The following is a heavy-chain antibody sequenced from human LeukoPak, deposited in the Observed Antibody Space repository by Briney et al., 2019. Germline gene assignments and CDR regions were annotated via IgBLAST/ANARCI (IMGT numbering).Heavy chain of an antibody. CDR3: AKEFTLWFGELLPGYYYYMDV. Sequence: GGSLRLSCAASGFTFDDYGMSWVRQAPGKGLEWVSAISGGGGTTYYADSVKGRFTISRDNSKNTLFLQMNSLRAEDTAVYYCAKEFTLWFGELLPGYYYYMDVWGKGTTVTISS. D-gene: IGHD3-10*01. V-gene: IGHV3-23*01. J-gene: IGHJ6*03. CDR2: ISGGGGTT. CDR1: GFTFDDYG.